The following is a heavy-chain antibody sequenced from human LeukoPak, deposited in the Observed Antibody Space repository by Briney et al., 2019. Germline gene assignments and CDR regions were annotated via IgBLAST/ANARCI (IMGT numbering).Heavy chain of an antibody. J-gene: IGHJ5*01. D-gene: IGHD6-19*01. CDR1: GGSISSSDSY. V-gene: IGHV3-11*04. CDR2: ISSSSSTI. CDR3: AKTGYSSSWFDY. Sequence: LSLTCTVSGGSISSSDSYWGWIRQAPGKGLEWVSYISSSSSTIYYADAVKGRFTISRDNAKKSLYLEMNSLRAEDTAVYYCAKTGYSSSWFDYWGQGTLVTVSS.